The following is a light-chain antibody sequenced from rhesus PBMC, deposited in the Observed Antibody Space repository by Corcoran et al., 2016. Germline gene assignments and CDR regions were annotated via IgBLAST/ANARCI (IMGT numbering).Light chain of an antibody. V-gene: IGKV1-18*01. J-gene: IGKJ4*01. Sequence: GETPKLLIYEASSLQSGIPSLFSGSGSGTDFTLTISSLQPEDFATYYCQHYYSTPLTFGGGTKVEIK. CDR3: QHYYSTPLT. CDR2: EAS.